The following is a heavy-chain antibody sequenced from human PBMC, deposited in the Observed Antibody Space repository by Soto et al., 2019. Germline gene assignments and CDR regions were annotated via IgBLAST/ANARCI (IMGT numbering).Heavy chain of an antibody. CDR1: GYNFAGYW. J-gene: IGHJ4*02. D-gene: IGHD3-3*01. CDR3: ARGGVSTRTFDY. Sequence: PGESLRISWKGSGYNFAGYWSAWVRQMPGKGLESMGIIYPSDSDTRYRPSFQGQVTISADKSISSAYLQWSSLRASDTAMYYCARGGVSTRTFDYWGQATPVTLSS. V-gene: IGHV5-51*01. CDR2: IYPSDSDT.